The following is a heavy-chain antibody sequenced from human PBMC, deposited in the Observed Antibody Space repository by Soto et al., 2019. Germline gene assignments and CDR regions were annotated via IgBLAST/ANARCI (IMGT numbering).Heavy chain of an antibody. Sequence: ASVEVSCKASGYTFTGCYIHWVRQAPGQGLEWMGWINPNSGGTNYAQKFQGRVTMTRDTSISTAYMELSRLRSDDTAVYYCARRAVAGKGPFYWGQGTLVTVSS. V-gene: IGHV1-2*02. J-gene: IGHJ4*02. D-gene: IGHD6-19*01. CDR3: ARRAVAGKGPFY. CDR1: GYTFTGCY. CDR2: INPNSGGT.